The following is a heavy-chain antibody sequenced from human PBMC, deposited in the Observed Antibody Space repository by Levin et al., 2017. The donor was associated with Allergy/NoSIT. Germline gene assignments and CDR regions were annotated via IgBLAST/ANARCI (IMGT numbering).Heavy chain of an antibody. V-gene: IGHV3-15*01. CDR1: GFTFSNAW. CDR2: IKSITDGGTT. D-gene: IGHD1-1*01. Sequence: GGSLRLSCAASGFTFSNAWMTWVRQAPGKGLEWVGRIKSITDGGTTDYAAPVKGRFTISRDDSKNTLYLQMNSLKTEDTAVYYCIPNWRHWGQGTLVTVSS. J-gene: IGHJ4*02. CDR3: IPNWRH.